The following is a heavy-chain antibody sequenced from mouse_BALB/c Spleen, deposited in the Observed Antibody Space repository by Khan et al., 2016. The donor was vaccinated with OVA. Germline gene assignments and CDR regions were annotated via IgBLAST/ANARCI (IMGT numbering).Heavy chain of an antibody. J-gene: IGHJ2*01. Sequence: VQLQQSGPELVKPGASVKISCKASGYIFSDYTIDWVKQSHGKSLEWIGDINPNNGDTFYNQKLKGKATLTVDKSSSTAFMELRSLTSEDTAGDYCARTGDGSLGYWGQGTTLTVSS. CDR1: GYIFSDYT. CDR3: ARTGDGSLGY. CDR2: INPNNGDT. V-gene: IGHV1-18*01. D-gene: IGHD1-1*01.